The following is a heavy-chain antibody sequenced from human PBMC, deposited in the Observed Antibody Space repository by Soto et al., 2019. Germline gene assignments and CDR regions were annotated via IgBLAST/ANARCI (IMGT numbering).Heavy chain of an antibody. CDR3: SRQASDFWSGKPQYYMDV. V-gene: IGHV3-73*01. CDR1: GFTFSGSA. CDR2: IRSKPNNYAT. J-gene: IGHJ6*03. Sequence: EVQLVESGEGLIQPGGSLKLSCAASGFTFSGSAMHWVRQASGKGLAWVGRIRSKPNNYATAYGASVKGRFTISRDDSKNTAYLQMISLNTEDTAVYHCSRQASDFWSGKPQYYMDVWGKGTTVTVSS. D-gene: IGHD3-3*01.